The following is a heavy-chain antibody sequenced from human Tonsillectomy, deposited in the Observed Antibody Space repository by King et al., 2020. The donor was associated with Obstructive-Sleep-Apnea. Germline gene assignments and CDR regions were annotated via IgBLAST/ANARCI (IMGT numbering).Heavy chain of an antibody. D-gene: IGHD3-10*01. V-gene: IGHV3-30*18. Sequence: VQLVESGGGVVQPGRSLRLSCAASGFTFSSYDMHWVRQAPGKGLEWVAVISYDGSNKYYADSVKGRFTISRDNSKNTLCLQMDSLRAEDTAVYYCAKDLDSFRFGELLGDYFDYWGQGTLVTVSS. CDR3: AKDLDSFRFGELLGDYFDY. CDR2: ISYDGSNK. J-gene: IGHJ4*02. CDR1: GFTFSSYD.